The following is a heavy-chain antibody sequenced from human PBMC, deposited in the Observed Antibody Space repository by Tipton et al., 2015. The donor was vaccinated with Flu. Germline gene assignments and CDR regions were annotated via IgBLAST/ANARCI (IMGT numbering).Heavy chain of an antibody. CDR1: GYTFTSYG. Sequence: QLVQSGAEVKKPGASVKVSCKASGYTFTSYGISWVRQAPGQGLEWMGWISAYNGNTNYAQKLQGRVTMTTDTSTSTAYMELRSLRSDDTAVFYCARDHKRFLEWLLDYYYGMAVWGQGTTVTVSS. CDR3: ARDHKRFLEWLLDYYYGMAV. CDR2: ISAYNGNT. V-gene: IGHV1-18*01. D-gene: IGHD3-3*01. J-gene: IGHJ6*02.